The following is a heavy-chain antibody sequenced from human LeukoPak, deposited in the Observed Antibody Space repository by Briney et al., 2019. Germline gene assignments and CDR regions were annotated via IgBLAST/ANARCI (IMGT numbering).Heavy chain of an antibody. D-gene: IGHD2-15*01. CDR2: ISYDGSNK. CDR1: GFTFSSYG. V-gene: IGHV3-30*18. CDR3: AKARGVVVVVAAHFDY. J-gene: IGHJ4*02. Sequence: GGSLRLSCAASGFTFSSYGMHWVRQAPGKGLERVAVISYDGSNKYYADSVKGRFTISRDNSKNTLYLQMNSLRAEDTAVYYCAKARGVVVVVAAHFDYWGQGTLVTVSS.